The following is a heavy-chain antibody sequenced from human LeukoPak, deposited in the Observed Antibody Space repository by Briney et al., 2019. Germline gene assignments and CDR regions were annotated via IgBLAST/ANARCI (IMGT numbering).Heavy chain of an antibody. D-gene: IGHD6-13*01. CDR2: ITSRVSTT. Sequence: GESLRLSCAAAGFTFSSYGMNWVRQAAGEGREWVSYITSRVSTTDYAGSVKGRFTISRANATTYMYLQMDSLSAADTDVYYCARDSGSRWYFDYWGQGTLVTVSS. V-gene: IGHV3-48*03. CDR3: ARDSGSRWYFDY. CDR1: GFTFSSYG. J-gene: IGHJ4*02.